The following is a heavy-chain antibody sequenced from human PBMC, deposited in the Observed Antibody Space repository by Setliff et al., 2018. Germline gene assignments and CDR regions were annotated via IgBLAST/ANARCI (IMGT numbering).Heavy chain of an antibody. Sequence: ASVMVSCKVSGYRLIEVSRQRERQATGKGLEWMGGFDPENGETIYEQKFQGRVTMTEDTSTDTAYMELSSLRTEDTAVYYCATSYSGSYYGYWGQGTLVTVSS. V-gene: IGHV1-24*01. CDR2: FDPENGET. CDR1: GYRLIEVS. D-gene: IGHD1-26*01. CDR3: ATSYSGSYYGY. J-gene: IGHJ4*02.